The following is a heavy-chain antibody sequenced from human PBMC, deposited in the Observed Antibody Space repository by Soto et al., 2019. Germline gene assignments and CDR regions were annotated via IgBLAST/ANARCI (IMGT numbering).Heavy chain of an antibody. V-gene: IGHV3-33*01. CDR3: ARDLGQGNGPFDY. CDR1: GFTFNTYG. J-gene: IGHJ4*02. D-gene: IGHD1-26*01. Sequence: QVQLVESGGGVVQPGRSLRLSCAASGFTFNTYGMHWVRQAPGKGLEWVAVIWQDGGKKYYADSAKGRFTISRDNSKNTLFLQMNSLRAEDTAVYYCARDLGQGNGPFDYWGQGTLVTVSS. CDR2: IWQDGGKK.